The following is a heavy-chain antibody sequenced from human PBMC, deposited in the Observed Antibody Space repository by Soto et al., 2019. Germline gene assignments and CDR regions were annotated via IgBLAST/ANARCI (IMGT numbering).Heavy chain of an antibody. J-gene: IGHJ5*02. CDR2: ISGSGGST. V-gene: IGHV3-23*01. CDR3: AKGRLLWFGELSDNWFDP. CDR1: GFTFSSYA. D-gene: IGHD3-10*01. Sequence: GGSLRLSCAASGFTFSSYAMSWVRQAPGKGLEWVSAISGSGGSTYYADSVKGRFTISRDNSKNTLYLQMNSLRAEDTAVYYCAKGRLLWFGELSDNWFDPWGQGTLVTVSS.